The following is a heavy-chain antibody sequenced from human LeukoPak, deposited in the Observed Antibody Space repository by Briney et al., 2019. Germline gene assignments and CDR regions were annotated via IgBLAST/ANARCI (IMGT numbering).Heavy chain of an antibody. D-gene: IGHD6-19*01. Sequence: PGGSLRLSCAASGFTLSNYATSWVRQAPGKGLKWVSAISASGTDTYYADSVKGRFTISRDNSKNTLYLQMNSLRAEDTAVYYCAKVGGWYEQYYYYYMDVWGKGTTVTVSS. V-gene: IGHV3-23*01. CDR1: GFTLSNYA. J-gene: IGHJ6*03. CDR3: AKVGGWYEQYYYYYMDV. CDR2: ISASGTDT.